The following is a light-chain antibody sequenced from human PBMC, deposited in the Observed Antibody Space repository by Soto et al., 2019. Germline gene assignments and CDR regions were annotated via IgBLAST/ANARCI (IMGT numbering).Light chain of an antibody. CDR3: QQYYSTPWT. CDR1: QSVLYSSHNKNY. CDR2: WAS. J-gene: IGKJ1*01. Sequence: DIVMTQSPDSLAVSLGERATINCMSSQSVLYSSHNKNYLAWYQQKPGQPPKLLIYWASTRESGVPDRFSGSGSGTDFALTISSLQAEDVAVYYCQQYYSTPWTFGQGTKVEIK. V-gene: IGKV4-1*01.